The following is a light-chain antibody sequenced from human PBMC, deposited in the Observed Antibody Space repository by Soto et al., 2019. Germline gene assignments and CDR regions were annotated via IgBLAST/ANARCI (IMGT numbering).Light chain of an antibody. J-gene: IGKJ1*01. CDR2: EAS. Sequence: EIVLTQSPGTLSLSPGERATLSCRASQSVFNNHIGWYQQKPGQAPRRLIYEASSRATGIPDRFSGSGSGTDFTLTISRLEPEDFAVYYCQQYATSPQTFGQGTKVDIK. CDR3: QQYATSPQT. V-gene: IGKV3-20*01. CDR1: QSVFNNH.